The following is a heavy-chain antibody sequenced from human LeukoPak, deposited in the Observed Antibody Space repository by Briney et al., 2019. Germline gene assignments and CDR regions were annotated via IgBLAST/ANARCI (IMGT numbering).Heavy chain of an antibody. CDR2: INHSGST. CDR1: GGSFSGYY. CDR3: ARDNIVVVPAAKGLYNWFDP. V-gene: IGHV4-34*01. Sequence: SETLSLTCAVYGGSFSGYYWSWIRQPPGKGLEWIGEINHSGSTNYNPSLKSRVTISVDTSKNQFSLKLSSVPAADTAVYYCARDNIVVVPAAKGLYNWFDPWGQGTLVTVSS. J-gene: IGHJ5*02. D-gene: IGHD2-2*01.